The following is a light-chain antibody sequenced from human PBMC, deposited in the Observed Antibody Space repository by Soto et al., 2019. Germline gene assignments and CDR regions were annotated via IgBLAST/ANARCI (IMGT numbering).Light chain of an antibody. V-gene: IGKV3-20*01. CDR2: GAS. Sequence: TVLTQSPVTLSLSPGERATLSCRASQSVSNDFLAWYQQKPGQAPRLLIYGASTRATDVPDRFSGSGSGADFTLSISRLEPEDFAVYYCQQYGSSPPRTFGQGTKVDIK. J-gene: IGKJ1*01. CDR3: QQYGSSPPRT. CDR1: QSVSNDF.